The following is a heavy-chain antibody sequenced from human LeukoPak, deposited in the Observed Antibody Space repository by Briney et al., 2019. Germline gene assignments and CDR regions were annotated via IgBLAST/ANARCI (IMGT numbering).Heavy chain of an antibody. CDR1: GFTFSSYS. D-gene: IGHD6-6*01. CDR2: ISSSGSTI. Sequence: GGSLRLSCAASGFTFSSYSMNWVRQAPGKGLEWVSYISSSGSTIYYADSVKGRFTISRDNAKNSLYLQMNSLRAEDTAVYYCARAPPIAARLRIYYYGMDVWGQGTTVTISS. CDR3: ARAPPIAARLRIYYYGMDV. J-gene: IGHJ6*02. V-gene: IGHV3-48*04.